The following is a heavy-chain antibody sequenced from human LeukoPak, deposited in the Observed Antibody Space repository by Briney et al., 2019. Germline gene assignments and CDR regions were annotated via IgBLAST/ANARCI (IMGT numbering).Heavy chain of an antibody. V-gene: IGHV3-30*04. CDR2: ISYDGSNK. Sequence: GGSLRLSCAASGFTFSSYAMHWVRQAPGKGLEWVALISYDGSNKYYADSVQGRFTISRDNSKNTLYLQMNSLRAEDTAVYYCARVTTAIPDAFDIWGQGTMVTVSS. D-gene: IGHD2-21*02. J-gene: IGHJ3*02. CDR3: ARVTTAIPDAFDI. CDR1: GFTFSSYA.